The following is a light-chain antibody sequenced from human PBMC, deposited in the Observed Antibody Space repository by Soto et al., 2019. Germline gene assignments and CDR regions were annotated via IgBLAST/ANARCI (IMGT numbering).Light chain of an antibody. CDR2: AAS. CDR3: VHANNSPLT. V-gene: IGKV1-6*01. J-gene: IGKJ4*01. Sequence: SDTITCRASQGIGNDLGWYQQKSGKAPKLLIYAASNLQSGVPSRFSGSGPGTAFTLALRSRQPESAALSFYVHANNSPLTFGGGTKVDIK. CDR1: QGIGND.